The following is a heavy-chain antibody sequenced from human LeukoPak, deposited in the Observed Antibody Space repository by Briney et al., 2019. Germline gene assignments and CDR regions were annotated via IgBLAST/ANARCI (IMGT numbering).Heavy chain of an antibody. J-gene: IGHJ4*02. Sequence: GGSLRLSCAASGFTVSSNYKNWVRQAPGKGLEWVSVIHSGGNTYYADSVKGRFTISRDNSKNTVYLQMNSLRAEDTAVYYCATLGRYGSNPDYFPCSGQPTLVTVSS. D-gene: IGHD5-24*01. CDR2: IHSGGNT. CDR3: ATLGRYGSNPDYFPC. V-gene: IGHV3-53*01. CDR1: GFTVSSNY.